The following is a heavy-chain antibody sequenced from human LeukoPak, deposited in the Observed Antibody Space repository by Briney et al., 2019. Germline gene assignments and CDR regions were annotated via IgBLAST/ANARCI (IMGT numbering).Heavy chain of an antibody. CDR1: RFTFSSYA. CDR2: ISGSGDIT. Sequence: GGSLRLSCAASRFTFSSYAMTWVRQAPGKGLEWVSTISGSGDITYYADSVKGRFTISRDNAKNSLYLQMNSLRAEDTAVYYCARDLGGYSYGSHFHYWRQGPLVTVSS. V-gene: IGHV3-23*01. J-gene: IGHJ4*02. CDR3: ARDLGGYSYGSHFHY. D-gene: IGHD5-18*01.